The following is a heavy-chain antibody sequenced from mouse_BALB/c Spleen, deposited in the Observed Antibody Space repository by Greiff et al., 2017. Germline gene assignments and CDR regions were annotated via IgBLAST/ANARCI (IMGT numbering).Heavy chain of an antibody. CDR2: IDPANGNT. CDR3: ASAYGGTSWFAY. D-gene: IGHD1-1*01. J-gene: IGHJ3*01. Sequence: VQLQQSGAELVKPGASVKLSCTASGFNIKDTYMHWVKQRPEQGLEWIGRIDPANGNTKYDPKFQGKATITADTSSNTAYLQLSSLTSEDTAVYYCASAYGGTSWFAYWGQGTLVTVS. CDR1: GFNIKDTY. V-gene: IGHV14-3*02.